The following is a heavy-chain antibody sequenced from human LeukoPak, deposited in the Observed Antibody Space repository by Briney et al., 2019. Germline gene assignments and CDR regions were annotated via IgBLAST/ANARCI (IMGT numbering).Heavy chain of an antibody. Sequence: GGSLRLSCEASGFTFDDYGMSWVRQSTDKGLEWVSAITNWNGGSTGYADSVRGRFTISRDNAKNSLYLQMNSLRAEDTALYYCARCSRSSTDCYSAFDIWGQGTMVTVSS. V-gene: IGHV3-20*04. J-gene: IGHJ3*02. CDR2: ITNWNGGST. CDR1: GFTFDDYG. CDR3: ARCSRSSTDCYSAFDI. D-gene: IGHD2-2*02.